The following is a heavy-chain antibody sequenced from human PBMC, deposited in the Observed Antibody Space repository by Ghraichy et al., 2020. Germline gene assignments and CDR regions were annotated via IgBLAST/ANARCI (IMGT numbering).Heavy chain of an antibody. CDR2: IYYTGDT. CDR3: ARHRGGGGKDYFDN. J-gene: IGHJ4*02. CDR1: GASISSYY. V-gene: IGHV4-59*08. D-gene: IGHD4-23*01. Sequence: SETLSLTCTVSGASISSYYWSWIRQPPGKGLEWIGYIYYTGDTNSNPSLKSRVTISVDTSKTQFSLKLSSVTAADMAVYYFARHRGGGGKDYFDNWGQGTLVTVSS.